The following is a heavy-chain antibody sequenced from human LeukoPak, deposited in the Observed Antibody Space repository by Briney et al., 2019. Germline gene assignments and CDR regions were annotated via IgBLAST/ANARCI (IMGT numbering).Heavy chain of an antibody. V-gene: IGHV3-30*02. Sequence: PGGSLRLSCAAPGFTFSSYGMHWVRQAPGKGLEWVAFIRYDGSNKYYADSVKGRFTISRDNSKNTLYLQMNSLRAEDTAVYYCAKDPGDQVAASPWGQGTLVTVSS. J-gene: IGHJ5*02. CDR2: IRYDGSNK. CDR3: AKDPGDQVAASP. D-gene: IGHD2-15*01. CDR1: GFTFSSYG.